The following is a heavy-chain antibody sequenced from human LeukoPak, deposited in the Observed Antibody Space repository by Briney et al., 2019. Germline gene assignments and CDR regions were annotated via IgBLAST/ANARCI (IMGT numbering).Heavy chain of an antibody. CDR1: GFTFSSYT. D-gene: IGHD5-18*01. CDR2: ISTSSSYI. J-gene: IGHJ4*02. Sequence: GGSLRLSCAASGFTFSSYTMNWVRQAPGKGLEWVSSISTSSSYIYYADSVKGRFTISRDNAKNSLYLQMNSLRAEDTAVYYCARRATTERGHSYGLDYWGQGTLVTVSS. CDR3: ARRATTERGHSYGLDY. V-gene: IGHV3-21*01.